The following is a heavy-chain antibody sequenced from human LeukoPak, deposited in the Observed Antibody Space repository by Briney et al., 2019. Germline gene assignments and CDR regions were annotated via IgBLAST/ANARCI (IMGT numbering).Heavy chain of an antibody. J-gene: IGHJ4*02. CDR3: AKWDGDFWSDYYTGIGD. CDR1: GFTFSSYA. V-gene: IGHV3-23*01. CDR2: ISGSGGST. Sequence: GGSLRLSCAASGFTFSSYAMSWVRQAPGKGLEWVSAISGSGGSTYYADSVKGRFTISRDNSKNTLYLQMNSLRAEDTAVYYCAKWDGDFWSDYYTGIGDWGQGTLVTVSS. D-gene: IGHD3-3*01.